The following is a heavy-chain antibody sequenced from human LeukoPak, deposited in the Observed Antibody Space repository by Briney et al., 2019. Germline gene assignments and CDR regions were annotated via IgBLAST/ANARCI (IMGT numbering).Heavy chain of an antibody. CDR3: ARDPSPERYSYGPLELEPLDY. Sequence: AASVKVSCKASGGTFSSYAISWVRQAPGQGLEWMGRIIPIFGTANYAQKFQGRVTITTDESTSTAYMELSSLRSEDTAVYYCARDPSPERYSYGPLELEPLDYWGQGTLVTVSS. V-gene: IGHV1-69*05. CDR1: GGTFSSYA. J-gene: IGHJ4*02. D-gene: IGHD5-18*01. CDR2: IIPIFGTA.